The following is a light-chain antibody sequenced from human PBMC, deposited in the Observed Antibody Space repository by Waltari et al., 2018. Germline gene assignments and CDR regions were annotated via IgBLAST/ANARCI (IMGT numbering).Light chain of an antibody. CDR3: MQGTYWPRT. Sequence: DVVMTQSPLSLPVIFGQTASITCRSSQSLVHSDGRTYLNWFQQRPGQSPRRLIYKVSNRDSGVPDRFSGSGSGTEFTLEISRVEAADVAVYYCMQGTYWPRTFGQGTELEIE. J-gene: IGKJ2*01. V-gene: IGKV2-30*02. CDR2: KVS. CDR1: QSLVHSDGRTY.